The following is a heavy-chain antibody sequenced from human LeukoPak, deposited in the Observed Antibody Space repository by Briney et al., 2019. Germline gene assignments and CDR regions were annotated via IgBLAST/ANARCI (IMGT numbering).Heavy chain of an antibody. V-gene: IGHV1-69*05. J-gene: IGHJ4*02. D-gene: IGHD3-22*01. CDR1: GGTFSSYA. Sequence: SVTVSCKASGGTFSSYAICWVRQAPGQGLEWMGGIIPIFGTANYAQKFQGRVTITTDESTSTAYMELSSLRSEDTAVYYCARGSEWSWSYYDSIGYYYDYSGQGTLVTVSS. CDR3: ARGSEWSWSYYDSIGYYYDY. CDR2: IIPIFGTA.